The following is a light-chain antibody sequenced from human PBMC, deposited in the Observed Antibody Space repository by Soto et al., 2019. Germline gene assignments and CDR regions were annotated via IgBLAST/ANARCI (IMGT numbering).Light chain of an antibody. CDR3: QQYVRSPIT. CDR1: PSLSSSY. V-gene: IGKV3-20*01. CDR2: GAS. J-gene: IGKJ5*01. Sequence: ETVLTQSPGTLSLSPGEKATLSCRASPSLSSSYLAWYQQKPGQAPRLVIYGASSRAAGIPDRCSGSGSGTDFTLTISRLAPEDFALYYCQQYVRSPITFGQGTRLEVK.